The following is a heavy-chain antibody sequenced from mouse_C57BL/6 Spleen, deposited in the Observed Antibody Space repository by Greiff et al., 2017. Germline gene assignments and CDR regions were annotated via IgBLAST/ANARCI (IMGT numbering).Heavy chain of an antibody. CDR2: IYPGSGST. D-gene: IGHD1-1*01. J-gene: IGHJ1*03. CDR1: GYTFTSYW. CDR3: ARRGYGSSWYFGG. V-gene: IGHV1-55*01. Sequence: QVHVKQPGAELVKPGASVKMSCKASGYTFTSYWITWVKQRPGQGLEWIGDIYPGSGSTNYNEKFKSKATLTVDTSSSTAYMQLSSLTSEDSAVYYCARRGYGSSWYFGGWGTGTTVTVAS.